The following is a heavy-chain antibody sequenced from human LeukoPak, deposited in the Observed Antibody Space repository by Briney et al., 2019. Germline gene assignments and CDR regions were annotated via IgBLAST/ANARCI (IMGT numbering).Heavy chain of an antibody. D-gene: IGHD2-21*02. CDR1: GGSISSSSYY. CDR3: ARDRDVVVTAMNGFDY. J-gene: IGHJ4*02. V-gene: IGHV4-39*07. Sequence: SETLSLTCTVSGGSISSSSYYWGWIRQPPGKGLEWIGSIYYSGSTYYNPSLKSRVTISVDTSKNQFSLKLSSVTAADTAVYYCARDRDVVVTAMNGFDYWGQGTLVTVSS. CDR2: IYYSGST.